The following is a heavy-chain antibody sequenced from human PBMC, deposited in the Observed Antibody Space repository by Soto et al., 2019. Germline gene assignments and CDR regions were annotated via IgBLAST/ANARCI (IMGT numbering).Heavy chain of an antibody. V-gene: IGHV3-30*18. D-gene: IGHD6-13*01. CDR1: GFTFSSYG. J-gene: IGHJ4*02. CDR2: ISYDGSNK. Sequence: GESLKISCAASGFTFSSYGMHWVRQAPGKGLEWVAVISYDGSNKYYADSVKGRFTISRDNSKNTLYLQMNSLRAEDTAVYYCAKVISWTFDYWGQGTLVTVSS. CDR3: AKVISWTFDY.